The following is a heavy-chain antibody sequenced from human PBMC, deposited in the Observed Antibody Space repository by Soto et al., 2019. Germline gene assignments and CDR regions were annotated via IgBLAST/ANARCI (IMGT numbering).Heavy chain of an antibody. CDR2: ISGSGGST. J-gene: IGHJ4*02. CDR1: GFTFSSYA. D-gene: IGHD2-2*02. Sequence: GESLKISCAASGFTFSSYAMSWVRQAPGKGLEWVSAISGSGGSTYYADSVKGRFTISRDNSKNTLYLQMNSLRAEDTAVYYCAKAPDDGVVPAAIYFDYWGQGTLVTVSS. V-gene: IGHV3-23*01. CDR3: AKAPDDGVVPAAIYFDY.